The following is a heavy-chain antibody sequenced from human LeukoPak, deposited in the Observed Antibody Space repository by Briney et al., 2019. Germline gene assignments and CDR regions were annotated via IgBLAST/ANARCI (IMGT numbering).Heavy chain of an antibody. CDR1: GGTFSSYA. Sequence: SVKVSCKASGGTFSSYAISWVRQAPGQGLEWMGRIIPILGIANYAQKFQGRVTITADKSTSTAYMELSSLRSEDTAVYYCARGVREYRGYDLGYFDYWGQGTLVIVSS. D-gene: IGHD5-12*01. CDR2: IIPILGIA. V-gene: IGHV1-69*04. CDR3: ARGVREYRGYDLGYFDY. J-gene: IGHJ4*02.